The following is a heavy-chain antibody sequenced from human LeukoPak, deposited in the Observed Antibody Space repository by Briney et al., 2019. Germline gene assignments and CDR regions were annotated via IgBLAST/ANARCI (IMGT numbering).Heavy chain of an antibody. Sequence: GGSLRLSCAASGFTFSSYAMHWVRQAPGKGLEWVVVISYDGSNKYYADSVKGRFTISRDNSKNTLYLQMNSLRAEDTAVYYCARDGGIQLWLKPIDYWGQGTLVTVSS. D-gene: IGHD5-18*01. CDR3: ARDGGIQLWLKPIDY. CDR2: ISYDGSNK. J-gene: IGHJ4*02. CDR1: GFTFSSYA. V-gene: IGHV3-30-3*01.